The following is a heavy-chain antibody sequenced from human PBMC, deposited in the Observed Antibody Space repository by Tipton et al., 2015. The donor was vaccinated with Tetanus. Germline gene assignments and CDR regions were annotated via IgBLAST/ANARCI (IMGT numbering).Heavy chain of an antibody. Sequence: GLVKPSETLSLTCTVSGGSINSGTYYWNWIRQVPGKGLEWIGYTHHSGNTKYNPSLSGRVTTSVDTSKNQFSLKISSLTAADTAVYYCARWGDASGSTNLYAFDIWGQGTMVSVSS. J-gene: IGHJ3*02. CDR1: GGSINSGTYY. CDR2: THHSGNT. V-gene: IGHV4-61*01. CDR3: ARWGDASGSTNLYAFDI. D-gene: IGHD3-10*01.